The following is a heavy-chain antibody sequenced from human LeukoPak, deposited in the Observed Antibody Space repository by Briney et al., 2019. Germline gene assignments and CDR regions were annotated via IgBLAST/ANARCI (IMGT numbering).Heavy chain of an antibody. Sequence: SETLSLTCTVSGGSISSGGYYWSWIRQHPGKGLEWIGYIYYSGSTYYNPSLKSRVTISVDTSKNQFSLKLSSVTAADTAVYYCAREPGYCSGGSCHGDGFQRWGQGTLVTVSS. CDR1: GGSISSGGYY. CDR2: IYYSGST. J-gene: IGHJ1*01. CDR3: AREPGYCSGGSCHGDGFQR. D-gene: IGHD2-15*01. V-gene: IGHV4-31*03.